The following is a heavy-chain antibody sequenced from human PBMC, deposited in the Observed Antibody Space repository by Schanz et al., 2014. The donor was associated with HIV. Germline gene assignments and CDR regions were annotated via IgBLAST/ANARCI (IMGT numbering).Heavy chain of an antibody. CDR1: GGSISSSSYS. Sequence: QLQLQESGPGLVKPSETLSLTCTVSGGSISSSSYSWGWIRQSPGKGLEWIGSFYYSGSTYYNPSLPGRYTISVDTSKNHFSLKARSVTAADTAVYHCARLPRHDSSGNYGFDYWGQGTLVTVSS. V-gene: IGHV4-39*01. D-gene: IGHD3-22*01. CDR2: FYYSGST. J-gene: IGHJ4*02. CDR3: ARLPRHDSSGNYGFDY.